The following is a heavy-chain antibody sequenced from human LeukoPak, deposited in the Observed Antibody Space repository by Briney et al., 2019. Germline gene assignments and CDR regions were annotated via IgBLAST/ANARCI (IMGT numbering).Heavy chain of an antibody. CDR1: GYSFTSYW. CDR2: IYPGESDP. J-gene: IGHJ6*03. V-gene: IGHV5-51*01. D-gene: IGHD7-27*01. Sequence: GESLKISCKGSGYSFTSYWIGWGRQMPGKGLEWMGIIYPGESDPRYSPSFHGQVTISADKSISTAYLQWSSLKASDTAMYYCARSWVTGSVYYMDVWGKGTTVTVSS. CDR3: ARSWVTGSVYYMDV.